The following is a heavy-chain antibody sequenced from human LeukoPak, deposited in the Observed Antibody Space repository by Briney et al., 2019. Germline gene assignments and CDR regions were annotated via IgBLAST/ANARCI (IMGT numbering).Heavy chain of an antibody. CDR1: GFTFDDYA. J-gene: IGHJ3*02. D-gene: IGHD3-10*01. CDR2: ISWNSGSI. CDR3: AKDQQLYGFLGAFDI. Sequence: GGSLRLSCAASGFTFDDYAMHWVRQAPGKGLVWVSGISWNSGSIGYADSVKGRFTISRDNAKNSLYLQMNSLRAEDMALYYCAKDQQLYGFLGAFDIWGQGTMVTVSS. V-gene: IGHV3-9*03.